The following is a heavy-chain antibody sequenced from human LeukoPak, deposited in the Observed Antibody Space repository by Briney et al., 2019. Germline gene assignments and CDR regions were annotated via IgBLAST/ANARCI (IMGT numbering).Heavy chain of an antibody. CDR3: ARDGGVFGAYCSGGSCYGMDV. V-gene: IGHV3-30*03. D-gene: IGHD2-15*01. Sequence: GRSLRLSCAASGFTFSSYGMHWVRQAPGKGLEWVAVISYDGSNKYYADSVKGRFTISRDNSKNTLYLQMNSLRSEDTAVYYCARDGGVFGAYCSGGSCYGMDVWGQGTTVTVSS. J-gene: IGHJ6*02. CDR2: ISYDGSNK. CDR1: GFTFSSYG.